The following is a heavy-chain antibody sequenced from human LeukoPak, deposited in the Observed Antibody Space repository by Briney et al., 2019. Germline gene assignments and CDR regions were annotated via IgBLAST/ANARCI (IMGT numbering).Heavy chain of an antibody. CDR3: ARDLPGDY. CDR2: ITSNGGRT. CDR1: GFTFSDYP. J-gene: IGHJ4*02. V-gene: IGHV3-64*01. Sequence: GGSLRLSCAASGFTFSDYPMHWVRQAPGKGLEYVSGITSNGGRTYYANSVTGRFTISRDNSNNTLYLQMGGLRVEDMAVYFCARDLPGDYWGQGTLVTVSS.